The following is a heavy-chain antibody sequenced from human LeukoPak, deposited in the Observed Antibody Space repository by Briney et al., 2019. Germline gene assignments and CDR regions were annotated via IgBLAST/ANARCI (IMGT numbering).Heavy chain of an antibody. V-gene: IGHV1-2*02. D-gene: IGHD3-22*01. J-gene: IGHJ4*02. Sequence: GASVKVSCKASGYTFTGYYMHWVRQAPGQGLEWMGWINPNSGGTNYAQKLQGRVTMTRDTSISTAYMELSRLRSDDTAVYYCARLRGYYDSSGYYVYFDYWGQGTLVTVSS. CDR3: ARLRGYYDSSGYYVYFDY. CDR1: GYTFTGYY. CDR2: INPNSGGT.